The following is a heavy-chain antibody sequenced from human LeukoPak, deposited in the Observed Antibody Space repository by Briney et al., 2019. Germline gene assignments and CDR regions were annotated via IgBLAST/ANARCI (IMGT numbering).Heavy chain of an antibody. J-gene: IGHJ5*02. D-gene: IGHD1-26*01. CDR2: ISGSGGTT. Sequence: GGSLRLSCAASRFSFSSYAMNWVRQAPGKGLEWVSAISGSGGTTYYADSVKGRFTVSRDNSKNTLYLQMNSLRVEDTAVYFCSKDQAWVPRLGGSNWFDPWGQGTLVTVSS. CDR1: RFSFSSYA. V-gene: IGHV3-23*01. CDR3: SKDQAWVPRLGGSNWFDP.